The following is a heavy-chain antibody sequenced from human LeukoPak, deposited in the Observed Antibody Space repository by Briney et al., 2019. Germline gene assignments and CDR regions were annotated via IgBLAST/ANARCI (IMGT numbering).Heavy chain of an antibody. D-gene: IGHD4-17*01. Sequence: SETLSLTCTVSGGSISTSSYYWGWIRQPPGKGLEWIGSIYYSGTTYYNASLQSRVTISVDTPKNQVSLKLSSVTAADTAVYYCARRTVTTPPRDWGQRTLVTVSS. CDR2: IYYSGTT. CDR3: ARRTVTTPPRD. V-gene: IGHV4-39*01. J-gene: IGHJ4*02. CDR1: GGSISTSSYY.